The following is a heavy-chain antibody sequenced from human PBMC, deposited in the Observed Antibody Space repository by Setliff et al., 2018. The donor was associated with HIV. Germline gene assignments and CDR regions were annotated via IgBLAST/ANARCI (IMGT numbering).Heavy chain of an antibody. J-gene: IGHJ5*02. CDR3: ARESNYYFYCRGYYYP. V-gene: IGHV1-69*02. CDR1: RSTFNSHT. Sequence: GASVKVSCKASRSTFNSHTINWVRQAPGQGLDWMGRIIPILGVTNYAQRFQGKVTITADKSTSTAYMELTSLRFDDTAVYYCARESNYYFYCRGYYYPWGQGTLVTVSS. D-gene: IGHD3-22*01. CDR2: IIPILGVT.